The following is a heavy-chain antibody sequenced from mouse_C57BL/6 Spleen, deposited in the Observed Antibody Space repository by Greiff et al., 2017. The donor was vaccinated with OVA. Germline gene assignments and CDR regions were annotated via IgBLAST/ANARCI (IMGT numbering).Heavy chain of an antibody. CDR3: AQGGNMVTAGLAY. V-gene: IGHV2-5*01. CDR1: GFSFTSYG. CDR2: IWRGGST. J-gene: IGHJ3*01. D-gene: IGHD2-2*01. Sequence: VQLVESGPGLVQPSQSLSITCTVSGFSFTSYGVHWVRQSPGKGLEWLGVIWRGGSTDYYAAFISSLSISTDNSKKQGFFKMNRLQADETAIYDCAQGGNMVTAGLAYWGQGTLVTVSA.